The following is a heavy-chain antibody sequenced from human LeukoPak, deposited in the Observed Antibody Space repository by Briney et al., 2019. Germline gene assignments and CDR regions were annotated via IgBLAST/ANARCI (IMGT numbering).Heavy chain of an antibody. D-gene: IGHD3-3*01. Sequence: ASVKVSCKASGYTFTGYYMHWVRQAPGQGLEWMGWINPNSGGTNYAQKFQGRVTMTRDTSISTAYMELSRLRSDDTAVYYCAREWAYYDFWSGSPGSFDIWGQGTMVTVSS. V-gene: IGHV1-2*02. CDR2: INPNSGGT. CDR1: GYTFTGYY. CDR3: AREWAYYDFWSGSPGSFDI. J-gene: IGHJ3*02.